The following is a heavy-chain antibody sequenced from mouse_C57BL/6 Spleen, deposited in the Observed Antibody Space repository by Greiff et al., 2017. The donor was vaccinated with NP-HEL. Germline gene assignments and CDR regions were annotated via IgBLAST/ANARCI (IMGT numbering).Heavy chain of an antibody. CDR2: IRNKANGYTT. V-gene: IGHV7-3*01. CDR1: GFTFTDYY. J-gene: IGHJ4*01. CDR3: ARYAYYYGSSLDYAMDY. D-gene: IGHD1-1*01. Sequence: DVHLVESGGGLVQPGGSLSLSCAASGFTFTDYYMSWVRQPPGKALEWLGFIRNKANGYTTEYSASVKGRFTISRDNSQSILYLQMNALRAEDSATYYCARYAYYYGSSLDYAMDYWGQGTSVTVSS.